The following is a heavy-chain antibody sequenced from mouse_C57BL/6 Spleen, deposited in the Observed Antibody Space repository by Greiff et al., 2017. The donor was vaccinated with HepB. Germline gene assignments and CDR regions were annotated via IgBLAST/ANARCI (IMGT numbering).Heavy chain of an antibody. J-gene: IGHJ1*03. CDR1: GYTFTSYW. Sequence: QVQLQQPGAELVKPGASVKMSCKASGYTFTSYWITWVKQRPGQGLEWIGDIYPGSGSTNYNEKFKSKATLTVDTSSSTGYMQLSSLTSEDSAVYYCARRGGSSSYWYFDVWGTGTTVTVAS. V-gene: IGHV1-55*01. CDR3: ARRGGSSSYWYFDV. CDR2: IYPGSGST. D-gene: IGHD1-1*01.